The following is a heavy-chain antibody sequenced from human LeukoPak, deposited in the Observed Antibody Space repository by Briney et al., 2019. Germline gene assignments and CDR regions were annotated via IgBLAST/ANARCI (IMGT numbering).Heavy chain of an antibody. CDR2: IYHSGST. CDR3: ARRSSGSGGDY. Sequence: SETLSLTCAVSGYSISSGYYWGWIRQPPGKGLEWIGSIYHSGSTYYNPSLKSRVTISVDTSKNQFALKLSSVTAAATAVYYCARRSSGSGGDYWGQGTLVTVSS. D-gene: IGHD3-10*01. J-gene: IGHJ4*02. CDR1: GYSISSGYY. V-gene: IGHV4-38-2*01.